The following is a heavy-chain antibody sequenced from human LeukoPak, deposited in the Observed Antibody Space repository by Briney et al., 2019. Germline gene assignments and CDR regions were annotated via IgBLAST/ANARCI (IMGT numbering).Heavy chain of an antibody. J-gene: IGHJ4*02. V-gene: IGHV4-34*01. CDR1: GGSFSGYY. Sequence: PSETLSLTCAVYGGSFSGYYWSWIRQPPGKGLEWIGEINHSGSTNYNPSLKSRVTISVDTSKNQFSLKLSSVTAADTAVYYCARDNPPAPGSGNFDYWGQGTLVTVSS. D-gene: IGHD1-14*01. CDR2: INHSGST. CDR3: ARDNPPAPGSGNFDY.